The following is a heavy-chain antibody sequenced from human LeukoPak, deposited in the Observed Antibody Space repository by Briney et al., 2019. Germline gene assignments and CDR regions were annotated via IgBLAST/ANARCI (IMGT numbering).Heavy chain of an antibody. D-gene: IGHD2-15*01. J-gene: IGHJ4*02. CDR1: VSSFANSL. Sequence: GESLMTSCKAAVSSFANSLISGVRPLPGKGLGWMGMIDPSDSYTDYSPSFQGHVTISADKSISTAYLQWNSLKASDTAVYYSARPDCSGGNCYLLPYWGQGSLVTVSS. CDR3: ARPDCSGGNCYLLPY. CDR2: IDPSDSYT. V-gene: IGHV5-10-1*01.